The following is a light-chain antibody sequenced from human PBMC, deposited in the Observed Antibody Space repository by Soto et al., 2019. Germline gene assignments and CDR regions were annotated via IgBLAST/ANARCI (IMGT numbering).Light chain of an antibody. CDR1: QGISSY. J-gene: IGKJ5*01. V-gene: IGKV1-9*01. CDR2: AAS. CDR3: QQLNSYPPEVT. Sequence: IQLTQSPSSLSASVGDRVTITCRASQGISSYLAWYQQKPGKAPKLLIYAASTLQSGVPSRFSGSGSGTDFTLPISSLQPEDFATYYCQQLNSYPPEVTFGQGTRLEIK.